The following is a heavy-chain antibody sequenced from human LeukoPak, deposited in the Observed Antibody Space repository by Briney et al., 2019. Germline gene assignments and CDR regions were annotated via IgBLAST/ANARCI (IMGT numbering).Heavy chain of an antibody. CDR2: IKEDGSEK. V-gene: IGHV3-7*01. D-gene: IGHD3-9*01. Sequence: GGSLRLSCAASGFTFSSYWMSWVRQAPGKGLEWVANIKEDGSEKYYVDSVKGRFTISRDNAKNSLYLQMNSLRAEDTAVYYCARRDGGHYDILTDYYLYYYYMDVWGKGTTVTVSS. J-gene: IGHJ6*03. CDR3: ARRDGGHYDILTDYYLYYYYMDV. CDR1: GFTFSSYW.